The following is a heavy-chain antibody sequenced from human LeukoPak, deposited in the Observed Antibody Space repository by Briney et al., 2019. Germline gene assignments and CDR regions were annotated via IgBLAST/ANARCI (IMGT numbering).Heavy chain of an antibody. CDR1: AFTVAKFA. CDR3: ASGSSVDCNSTSCPPTDY. CDR2: ISFDGTNK. V-gene: IGHV3-30-3*02. J-gene: IGHJ4*02. D-gene: IGHD2-2*01. Sequence: GGSMRLSCAADAFTVAKFAVDCDSQAPGKWLEWVAVISFDGTNKYYADSVKGRFTISRDNSKNTLYVQMNSLRGDDTGVYYCASGSSVDCNSTSCPPTDYWGQGTLVTVSS.